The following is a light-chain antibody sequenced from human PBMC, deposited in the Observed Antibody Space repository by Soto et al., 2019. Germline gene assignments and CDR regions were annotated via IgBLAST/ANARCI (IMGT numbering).Light chain of an antibody. J-gene: IGLJ2*01. CDR1: SSNIGAGYD. CDR3: QSYDSSLVV. CDR2: SNS. V-gene: IGLV1-40*01. Sequence: QSVLTQPPSVSRAPGQRVTISCTGSSSNIGAGYDVHWYQQLPGAAPKLLIYSNSNRPSGVPDRFSGSKSGTSASLAITGLQAEDEADYYCQSYDSSLVVFGGGTKLTV.